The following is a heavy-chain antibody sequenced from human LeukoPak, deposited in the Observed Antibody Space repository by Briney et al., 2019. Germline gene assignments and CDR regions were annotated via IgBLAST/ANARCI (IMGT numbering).Heavy chain of an antibody. CDR2: ISYDGGNK. J-gene: IGHJ4*02. V-gene: IGHV3-30*03. D-gene: IGHD5-18*01. CDR3: ARWLSDKIDSNGYLDY. Sequence: GGSLRLSCAASGFSFSGYGVHWVRQAPVKGLEWVALISYDGGNKYYADSVKGRVTISRDNSKNTLYLQMNSLRAEDTAVYYCARWLSDKIDSNGYLDYWGQGTLVAVSS. CDR1: GFSFSGYG.